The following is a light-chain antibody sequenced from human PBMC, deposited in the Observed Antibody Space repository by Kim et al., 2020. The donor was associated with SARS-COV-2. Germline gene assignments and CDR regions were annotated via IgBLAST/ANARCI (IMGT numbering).Light chain of an antibody. Sequence: GSVSPGQPARITCSGDKLGDKYACWYQQKPGQSPVLVIDQDSKRPSGIPERFSGSNSGNTATLTISGTQAMDEADYYCQAWDSRVFGGGTQLTV. CDR1: KLGDKY. CDR3: QAWDSRV. J-gene: IGLJ3*02. V-gene: IGLV3-1*01. CDR2: QDS.